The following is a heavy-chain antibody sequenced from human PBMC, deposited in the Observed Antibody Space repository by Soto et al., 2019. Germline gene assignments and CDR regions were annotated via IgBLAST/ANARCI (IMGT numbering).Heavy chain of an antibody. CDR2: IDYNGVT. V-gene: IGHV4-39*01. J-gene: IGHJ4*02. Sequence: QVQLQESGPGLVKPSETLSLTCTVSGGSIYRSGYYWGWIRQPPGRGLEWLGNIDYNGVTYFNPSLKSRVTISRDTSKNQFSLKLTSVTAADTALYYCGKVLVGATGHTDSDSWGPGTLVAVSS. CDR3: GKVLVGATGHTDSDS. CDR1: GGSIYRSGYY. D-gene: IGHD2-15*01.